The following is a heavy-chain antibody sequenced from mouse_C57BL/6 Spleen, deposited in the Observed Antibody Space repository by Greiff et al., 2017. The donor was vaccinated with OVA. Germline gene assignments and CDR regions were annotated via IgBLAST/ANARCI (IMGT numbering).Heavy chain of an antibody. CDR1: GFTFTDYY. CDR2: IRNKANGYTT. V-gene: IGHV7-3*01. D-gene: IGHD2-5*01. CDR3: ARSYYSKYYYAMDY. J-gene: IGHJ4*01. Sequence: EVQGVESGGGLVQPGGSLSLSCAASGFTFTDYYMSWVRQPPGKALEWLGFIRNKANGYTTEYSASVKGRFTISRDNSQSILYLQMNALRAEDSATYYCARSYYSKYYYAMDYWGQGTSVTVSS.